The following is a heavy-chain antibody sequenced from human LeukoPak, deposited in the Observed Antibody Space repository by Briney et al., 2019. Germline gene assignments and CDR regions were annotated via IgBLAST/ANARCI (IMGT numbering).Heavy chain of an antibody. J-gene: IGHJ4*02. CDR3: AREGSDGNDQEYSSSPGGN. Sequence: GGSLRLSCAASGFTVSSNYMSWVRQAPGKGLEWVSVIYSGGSTYYADSVKGRFTISRDNSKNTLYLQMNSLRAEDTAVYYCAREGSDGNDQEYSSSPGGNWGQGTLVTVSS. CDR2: IYSGGST. CDR1: GFTVSSNY. V-gene: IGHV3-53*01. D-gene: IGHD6-6*01.